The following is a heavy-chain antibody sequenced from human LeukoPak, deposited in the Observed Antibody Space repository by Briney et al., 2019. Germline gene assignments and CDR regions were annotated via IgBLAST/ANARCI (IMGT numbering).Heavy chain of an antibody. CDR2: MKPNSGNT. CDR1: GYTFTNYD. J-gene: IGHJ4*02. V-gene: IGHV1-8*03. D-gene: IGHD3-3*01. Sequence: ASVKVSCKASGYTFTNYDINWVRQDPGQGLEWMGWMKPNSGNTVYAQKFQGRVTITTDESTSTAYMELSSLRSEDTAVYYCALARSTWSGYYTYYFDYWGQGTLVTVSS. CDR3: ALARSTWSGYYTYYFDY.